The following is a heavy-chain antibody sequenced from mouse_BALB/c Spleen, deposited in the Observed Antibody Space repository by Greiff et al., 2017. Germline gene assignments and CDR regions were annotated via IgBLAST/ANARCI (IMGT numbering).Heavy chain of an antibody. Sequence: QVQLQQPGAELVKPGASVKLSCKASGYTFTSYWMHWVKQRPGQGLEWIGEIDSSDSYTNYNQKFKGKATLTVDKSSSTAYMQLSSLTSEDSTVYYCARHDYYGSSREGFAYWGQGTLVTVSA. D-gene: IGHD1-1*01. J-gene: IGHJ3*01. CDR2: IDSSDSYT. V-gene: IGHV1-69*02. CDR1: GYTFTSYW. CDR3: ARHDYYGSSREGFAY.